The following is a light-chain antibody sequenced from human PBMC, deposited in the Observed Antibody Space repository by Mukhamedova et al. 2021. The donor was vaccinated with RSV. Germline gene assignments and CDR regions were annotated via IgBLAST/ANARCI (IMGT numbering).Light chain of an antibody. J-gene: IGKJ1*01. CDR2: KAS. V-gene: IGKV1-5*03. CDR3: QQYNEKWT. Sequence: WYQRRVHGQAPKVLIYKASNLESGVPSRFSGSGSGTEFTLTISSLQPDDSATYYCQQYNEKWTFGQGTKVEIK.